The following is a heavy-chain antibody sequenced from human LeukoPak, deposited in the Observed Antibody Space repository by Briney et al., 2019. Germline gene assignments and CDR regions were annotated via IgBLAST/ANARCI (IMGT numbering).Heavy chain of an antibody. J-gene: IGHJ4*02. Sequence: GASVKVSCKASGYTFTSYYMHWVRQAPGQGLEWVGIINPSGGSTSYAQKFQGRVTMTRDTSTSTVYMELSSLRSEDTAVYYCARDLGDSSGFGHGSDYWGQGTLVTVSS. CDR2: INPSGGST. D-gene: IGHD3-22*01. V-gene: IGHV1-46*01. CDR3: ARDLGDSSGFGHGSDY. CDR1: GYTFTSYY.